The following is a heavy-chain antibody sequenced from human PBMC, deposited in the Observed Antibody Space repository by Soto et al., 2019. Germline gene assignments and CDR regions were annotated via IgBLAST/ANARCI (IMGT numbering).Heavy chain of an antibody. CDR1: GFTFSSYA. J-gene: IGHJ3*02. CDR3: AKVGGITGIIDAFDI. Sequence: EVQLLESGGGLVQPGGSLRLSCAASGFTFSSYAMSWVRQAPGKGLEWVSTISGSGGATYYADSVKGRFTISRDNSKNTLYLQMNSVRAEDTAVYYCAKVGGITGIIDAFDIWGQGTMVTVSS. D-gene: IGHD1-20*01. V-gene: IGHV3-23*01. CDR2: ISGSGGAT.